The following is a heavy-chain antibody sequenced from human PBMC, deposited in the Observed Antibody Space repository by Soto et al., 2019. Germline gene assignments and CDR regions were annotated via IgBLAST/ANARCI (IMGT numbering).Heavy chain of an antibody. CDR1: GYTFTSYD. J-gene: IGHJ4*02. Sequence: ASVKVSCKASGYTFTSYDIYWVRQATGQGLEWMGWLNPNTGDSGYAQKFQGRITVTSDTSINTVHMELSSLRSEDTAVYYCARRAETNGWNGFGADKYYFDFWGQGTLVTVSS. V-gene: IGHV1-8*01. CDR3: ARRAETNGWNGFGADKYYFDF. D-gene: IGHD1-1*01. CDR2: LNPNTGDS.